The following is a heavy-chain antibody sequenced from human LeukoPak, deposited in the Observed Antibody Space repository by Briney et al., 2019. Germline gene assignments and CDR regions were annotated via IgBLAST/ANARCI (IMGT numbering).Heavy chain of an antibody. V-gene: IGHV4-4*07. CDR2: IYTSGST. Sequence: ASETLSLTCTVSGGSISSYYWTWIRQPAGQGLEWIGHIYTSGSTNYNSSLKSRVTISVDTSKNQFSVKLNSVIAADTAMYYCARGVYLGNGYYFDYWGQGTLVTVSS. J-gene: IGHJ4*02. D-gene: IGHD2-8*01. CDR3: ARGVYLGNGYYFDY. CDR1: GGSISSYY.